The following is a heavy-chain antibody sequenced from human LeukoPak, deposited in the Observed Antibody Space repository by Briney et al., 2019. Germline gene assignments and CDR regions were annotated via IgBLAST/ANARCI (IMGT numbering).Heavy chain of an antibody. Sequence: GRSLRLSCAASGFTFSSYAMHWFRQAPGKGLEWVAVISYDGSNKYYADSVKGRFTISRDNSKNTLYLQMNSLRAEDTAVYYCAREDSSSYYYFDYWGQGTLVTVSS. D-gene: IGHD3-22*01. V-gene: IGHV3-30*01. J-gene: IGHJ4*02. CDR3: AREDSSSYYYFDY. CDR2: ISYDGSNK. CDR1: GFTFSSYA.